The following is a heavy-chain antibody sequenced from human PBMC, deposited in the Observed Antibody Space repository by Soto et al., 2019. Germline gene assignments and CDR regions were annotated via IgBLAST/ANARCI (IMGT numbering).Heavy chain of an antibody. V-gene: IGHV3-66*01. Sequence: GGSLRLSCAATGFTVNSNYMSWVRQAPGKGLEWVSVINSGGTTYYADSVKGKFIISRDNSKNTVYLQMNSLRVEDTAVYYCARDLGSGWPEFDYWGQGTLVTVSS. CDR2: INSGGTT. CDR1: GFTVNSNY. CDR3: ARDLGSGWPEFDY. J-gene: IGHJ4*02. D-gene: IGHD6-19*01.